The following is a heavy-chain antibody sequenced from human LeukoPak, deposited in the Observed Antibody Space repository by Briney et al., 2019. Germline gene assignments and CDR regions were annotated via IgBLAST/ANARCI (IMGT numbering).Heavy chain of an antibody. CDR1: GGSISSYY. CDR3: ARVSIFGVVWWFDP. J-gene: IGHJ5*02. V-gene: IGHV4-59*01. D-gene: IGHD3-3*01. Sequence: SETLSLTCTVSGGSISSYYWSWIRQPPGKGLEWIGYIYYSGSTNYNPSLKSRVTISVDTSKNQFSLKLSSVTAADTAVYYCARVSIFGVVWWFDPWGQGTLVNVSS. CDR2: IYYSGST.